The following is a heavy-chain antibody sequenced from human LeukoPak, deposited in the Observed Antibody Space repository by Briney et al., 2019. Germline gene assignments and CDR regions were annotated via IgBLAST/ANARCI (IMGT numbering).Heavy chain of an antibody. V-gene: IGHV4-31*03. CDR1: GGSISSGGYY. CDR3: ARISGAFGDEYYFDY. D-gene: IGHD3-16*01. J-gene: IGHJ4*02. Sequence: SETLSLTCTVSGGSISSGGYYWGWIRQHPGKGLEWIGYIYYSGSTYYNPSLKSRVTISVDTSKNQFSLKLSSVTAADTAVYYCARISGAFGDEYYFDYWGQGTLVTVSS. CDR2: IYYSGST.